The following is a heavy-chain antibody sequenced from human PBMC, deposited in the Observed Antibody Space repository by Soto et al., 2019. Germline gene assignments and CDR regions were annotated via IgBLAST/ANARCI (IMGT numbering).Heavy chain of an antibody. CDR2: INPNSGGT. V-gene: IGHV1-2*04. Sequence: VASVKVSCKASGYTFTGYYMHWVRQAPGQGLEWMGWINPNSGGTNYAQKFQGWVTMTRDTSISTAYMELSRLRSDDTAVYYCARGRVAAADAFDIWGQGTMVTVSS. J-gene: IGHJ3*02. CDR1: GYTFTGYY. D-gene: IGHD6-13*01. CDR3: ARGRVAAADAFDI.